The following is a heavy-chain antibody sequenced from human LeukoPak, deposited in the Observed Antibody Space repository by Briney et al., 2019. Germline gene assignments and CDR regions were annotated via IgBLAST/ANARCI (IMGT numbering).Heavy chain of an antibody. CDR1: GYIFTNYA. J-gene: IGHJ4*02. CDR2: INAGNGNT. CDR3: ARARYYGSGSYLYLDY. D-gene: IGHD3-10*01. Sequence: ASVKVSCKASGYIFTNYAIHWVRQAPGQRLEWMGWINAGNGNTKYSQEIQGRVTITRDTSASTAYMELSSLRSEDMAVYYCARARYYGSGSYLYLDYWGQGTLVSVSS. V-gene: IGHV1-3*03.